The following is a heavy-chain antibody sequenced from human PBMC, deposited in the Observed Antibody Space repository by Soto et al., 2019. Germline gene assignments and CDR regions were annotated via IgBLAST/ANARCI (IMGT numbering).Heavy chain of an antibody. CDR1: GGTFSSYA. CDR3: ARLGTVTTYGDFDY. CDR2: IIPIFGTA. J-gene: IGHJ4*02. D-gene: IGHD4-17*01. V-gene: IGHV1-69*05. Sequence: QVQLVQSGAEVKKPGSSVKVSCKASGGTFSSYAISWVRQAPGQGLEWMGGIIPIFGTANYAQKFQGRVTXXPXEXXGTAYTELRSLRSEDTAVYYCARLGTVTTYGDFDYWGQGTLVTVSA.